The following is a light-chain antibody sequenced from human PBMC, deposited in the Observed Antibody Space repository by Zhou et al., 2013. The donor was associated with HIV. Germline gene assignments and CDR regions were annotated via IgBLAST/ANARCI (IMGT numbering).Light chain of an antibody. CDR3: QQYDATPYT. J-gene: IGKJ2*01. CDR2: GAS. V-gene: IGKV1-NL1*01. CDR1: QGITNS. Sequence: DIQMTQSPSSLSASVGDRVTITCRASQGITNSLAWYQQTPGKAPKLLVYGASRLESGVPSRFSGSGSGTFYTLTISSLQSEDFATYYCQQYDATPYTFGQGTKGGDQ.